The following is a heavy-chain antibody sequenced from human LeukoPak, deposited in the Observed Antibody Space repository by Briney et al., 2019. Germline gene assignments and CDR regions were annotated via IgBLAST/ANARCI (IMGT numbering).Heavy chain of an antibody. CDR3: AKDSKYDGSGYYSLYNYYGMDV. J-gene: IGHJ6*02. CDR2: VSYDGDNK. CDR1: EFTFSNYG. D-gene: IGHD3-22*01. V-gene: IGHV3-30*18. Sequence: GGSLRLSCAASEFTFSNYGMHWVPQAPGKGLEWVSDVSYDGDNKYYRDSVKGRFTISRDNSKNTLYLQMNSLRAEDTAIYYCAKDSKYDGSGYYSLYNYYGMDVWGQGTAVTVAS.